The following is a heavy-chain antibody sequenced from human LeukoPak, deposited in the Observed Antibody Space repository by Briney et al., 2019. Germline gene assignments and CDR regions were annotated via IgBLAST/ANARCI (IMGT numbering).Heavy chain of an antibody. V-gene: IGHV1-69*13. CDR2: IIPIFGTA. CDR1: GGTFSSYA. Sequence: VASVKVSCKASGGTFSSYAISWVRQAPGQGLEWMGGIIPIFGTANYAQKFQGRVTITADESTSTAYMELSSLRSEDTAGYYCARERERGPMVRGVITYYYYYMDVWGKGTTVTVSS. J-gene: IGHJ6*03. D-gene: IGHD3-10*01. CDR3: ARERERGPMVRGVITYYYYYMDV.